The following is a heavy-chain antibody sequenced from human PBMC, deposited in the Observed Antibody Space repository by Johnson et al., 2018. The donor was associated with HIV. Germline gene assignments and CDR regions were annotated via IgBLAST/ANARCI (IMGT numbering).Heavy chain of an antibody. D-gene: IGHD3-10*01. CDR2: ISYDGSNE. V-gene: IGHV3-30-3*01. CDR1: GFTFSNYA. Sequence: VQLVESGGGVVQPGRSLRLSCAASGFTFSNYAMHWVRQAPGKGLEWVAVISYDGSNEYYTDSVKGRFTISRDNSKNTLYLQMNSLKTEDTAVYYCTTDQGYYGDAFDIWGQGTMVTVSS. J-gene: IGHJ3*02. CDR3: TTDQGYYGDAFDI.